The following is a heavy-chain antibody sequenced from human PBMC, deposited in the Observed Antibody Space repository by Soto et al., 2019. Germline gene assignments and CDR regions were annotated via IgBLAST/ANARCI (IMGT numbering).Heavy chain of an antibody. V-gene: IGHV1-18*01. CDR2: INASNGNT. J-gene: IGHJ4*02. CDR1: GYSFTNYG. D-gene: IGHD3-3*01. CDR3: ALEIIGRRFAS. Sequence: QVQLVQSGPEVKRPGASVKVSCKASGYSFTNYGLSWLRQAPVQGLEWMGWINASNGNTVYAQKLQGRVTMTTDTSTSTAYMELRSLRSDDTAIYYCALEIIGRRFASWGQGTLVTVSS.